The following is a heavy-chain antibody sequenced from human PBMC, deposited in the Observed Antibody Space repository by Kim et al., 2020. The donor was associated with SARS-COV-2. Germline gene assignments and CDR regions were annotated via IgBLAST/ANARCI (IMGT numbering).Heavy chain of an antibody. J-gene: IGHJ4*02. D-gene: IGHD5-18*01. CDR1: GFIFSSYA. Sequence: GGSLRLSCAASGFIFSSYAMSWVRQAPGKGLEWVSGITSSGFDTYYADSVKGRFTISRDNSKNVLYLQMNNLRAEDMAMYYCAREGGRYSSAWFDYWGQGTLVAVSS. CDR3: AREGGRYSSAWFDY. CDR2: ITSSGFDT. V-gene: IGHV3-23*01.